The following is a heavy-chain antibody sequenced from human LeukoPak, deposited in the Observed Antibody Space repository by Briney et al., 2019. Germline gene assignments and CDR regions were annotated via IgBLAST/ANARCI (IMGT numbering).Heavy chain of an antibody. Sequence: GESLKISCKGSGYTFDTYWIGWVRQMPGKGLEWMGIIYPGDSDTKYRPSFQGQVTISADKSISTAYLQWSSLKASDTAMYYCARQGQLDAFDIWGQGTMVTVSS. J-gene: IGHJ3*02. D-gene: IGHD5-18*01. V-gene: IGHV5-51*01. CDR1: GYTFDTYW. CDR3: ARQGQLDAFDI. CDR2: IYPGDSDT.